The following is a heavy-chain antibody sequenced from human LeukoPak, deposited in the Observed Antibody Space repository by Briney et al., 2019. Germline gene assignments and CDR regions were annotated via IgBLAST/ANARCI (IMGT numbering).Heavy chain of an antibody. D-gene: IGHD3-3*01. CDR3: ARDSPYYDFWSGYPSAPDY. J-gene: IGHJ4*02. CDR2: IYTSGST. V-gene: IGHV4-4*07. CDR1: GGSISSYY. Sequence: PSETLSLTCTVSGGSISSYYWSWIRQPAGKGLEWIGRIYTSGSTNYNPSLKSRVTMSVDTSKNQFSLKLSSVTAADTAVYYCARDSPYYDFWSGYPSAPDYWGQGTLVTVSS.